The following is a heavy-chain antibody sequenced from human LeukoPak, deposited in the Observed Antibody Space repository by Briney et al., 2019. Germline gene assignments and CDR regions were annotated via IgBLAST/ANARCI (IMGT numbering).Heavy chain of an antibody. J-gene: IGHJ1*01. D-gene: IGHD3-22*01. CDR2: IYYSGRT. Sequence: SETLSLTCSVSGDSVSRSDSYWDWIRQPPGKGLEWIGTIYYSGRTYYSPSLKGRVTMSVDPSNNQFSLSLRSVTAADTAIYYCARRRYYDGSGYLERGQGTLLSVSS. V-gene: IGHV4-39*01. CDR1: GDSVSRSDSY. CDR3: ARRRYYDGSGYLE.